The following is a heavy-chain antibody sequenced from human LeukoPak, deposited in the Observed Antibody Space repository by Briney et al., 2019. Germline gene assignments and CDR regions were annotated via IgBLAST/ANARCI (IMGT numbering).Heavy chain of an antibody. J-gene: IGHJ4*02. CDR2: IWYDGSNK. CDR1: GFTFNSYA. D-gene: IGHD3-22*01. V-gene: IGHV3-33*08. CDR3: ASNYYDSSGYYASLDY. Sequence: GGSLRLSCAASGFTFNSYAMNWVRQAPGKGLEWVAVIWYDGSNKYYADSVKGRFTISRDNSKNTLYLQMNSLRAEDTAVYYCASNYYDSSGYYASLDYWGQGTLVTVSS.